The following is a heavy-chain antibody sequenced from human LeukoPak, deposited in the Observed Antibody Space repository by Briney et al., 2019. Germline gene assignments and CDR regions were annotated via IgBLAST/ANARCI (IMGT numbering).Heavy chain of an antibody. Sequence: SVKVSCKASGGTFSSYAISWVRQPPGQGLEWMGGIIPIFGTANYAQKFQGRVTITADESTSTAYMELSSLRSEDTAVYYCARSRTPYYYDSSGYPRGFDYWGQGTLVTVSS. CDR1: GGTFSSYA. J-gene: IGHJ4*02. CDR3: ARSRTPYYYDSSGYPRGFDY. CDR2: IIPIFGTA. V-gene: IGHV1-69*13. D-gene: IGHD3-22*01.